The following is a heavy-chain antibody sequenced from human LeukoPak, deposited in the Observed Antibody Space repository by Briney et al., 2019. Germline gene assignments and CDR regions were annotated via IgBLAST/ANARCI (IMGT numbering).Heavy chain of an antibody. Sequence: ASVKVSCKASGYTFTCYYMHWVRQAPGQGLEWMGWINPNSGGTNYAQKFQGRVTMTRDTSISTAYMELSRLRSDDTAVYYCARSVAYGYQGDFDYWGQGTLVTVSS. J-gene: IGHJ4*02. D-gene: IGHD5-18*01. V-gene: IGHV1-2*02. CDR2: INPNSGGT. CDR3: ARSVAYGYQGDFDY. CDR1: GYTFTCYY.